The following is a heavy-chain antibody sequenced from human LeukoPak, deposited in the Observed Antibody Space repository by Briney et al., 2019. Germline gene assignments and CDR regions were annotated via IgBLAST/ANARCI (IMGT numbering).Heavy chain of an antibody. CDR1: GFTFSNAW. J-gene: IGHJ4*02. CDR2: ITSKTDGGTT. V-gene: IGHV3-15*01. CDR3: TTGTSRTVAGLDY. D-gene: IGHD6-19*01. Sequence: PGGSLRLSCAASGFTFSNAWMSWVRQAPGKGLEWVGRITSKTDGGTTDYAAPVKGRFTISRDDSKNTLYLQMNSLKTEDTAVYYCTTGTSRTVAGLDYWGQGTLVTVSS.